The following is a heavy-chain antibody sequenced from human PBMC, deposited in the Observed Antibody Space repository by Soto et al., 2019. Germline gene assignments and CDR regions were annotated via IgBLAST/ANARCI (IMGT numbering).Heavy chain of an antibody. J-gene: IGHJ6*03. Sequence: QVQLVESGGGVVQPGRSLRLSCAASGFTFSSYGMHWVRQAPGKGLEWVAVIWYAGSNKYYADSVKGRFTISRDNSKNTLYLQMNSLRAEDTAVYYCARDFEEGEDDYGDYPARYYYYMDVWGKGTTVTVSS. CDR1: GFTFSSYG. V-gene: IGHV3-33*01. CDR3: ARDFEEGEDDYGDYPARYYYYMDV. D-gene: IGHD4-17*01. CDR2: IWYAGSNK.